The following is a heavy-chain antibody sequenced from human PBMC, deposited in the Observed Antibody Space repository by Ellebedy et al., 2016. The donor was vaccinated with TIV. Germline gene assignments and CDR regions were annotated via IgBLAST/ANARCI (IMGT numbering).Heavy chain of an antibody. CDR1: GFIFDDYA. J-gene: IGHJ6*02. CDR2: ITWNGGTI. Sequence: PGGSLRLSCVASGFIFDDYAMHWVRQTPGKGLEWVSGITWNGGTIAYADSVKGRFTISRDNAKNSLFLQMNSLRPEDTALYFCGKDRGPSMGTVRAGMDVWGQGTTVTVSS. CDR3: GKDRGPSMGTVRAGMDV. V-gene: IGHV3-9*01. D-gene: IGHD5-24*01.